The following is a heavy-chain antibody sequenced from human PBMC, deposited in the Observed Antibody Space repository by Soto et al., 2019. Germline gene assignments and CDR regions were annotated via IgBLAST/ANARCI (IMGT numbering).Heavy chain of an antibody. Sequence: SERLSLTCAVDDGSFSGYYWSWIRQPPGKGLEWIGEINHSGSTNYNPSLKSRVTISVDTPKNQFSLKLSSVTVADTAVYYCARYPVTYNCYYYMDVWGKGTTVTVSS. CDR2: INHSGST. V-gene: IGHV4-34*01. J-gene: IGHJ6*03. CDR1: DGSFSGYY. CDR3: ARYPVTYNCYYYMDV.